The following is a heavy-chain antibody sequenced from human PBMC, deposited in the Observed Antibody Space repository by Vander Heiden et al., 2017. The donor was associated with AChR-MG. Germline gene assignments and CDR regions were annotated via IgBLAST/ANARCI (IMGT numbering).Heavy chain of an antibody. D-gene: IGHD3-22*01. J-gene: IGHJ4*02. CDR2: IRGSDGIT. Sequence: EVQLLESGGGLVLPGGSLRLFCEASGFSFNTYATNWVRQASGKGLEGVSGIRGSDGITYYADAVKGRFTISRDNSRNTLDLQMHSLRADDTALYYCASHQEASGLLESYFDFWGQGIQVTVSS. CDR1: GFSFNTYA. CDR3: ASHQEASGLLESYFDF. V-gene: IGHV3-23*01.